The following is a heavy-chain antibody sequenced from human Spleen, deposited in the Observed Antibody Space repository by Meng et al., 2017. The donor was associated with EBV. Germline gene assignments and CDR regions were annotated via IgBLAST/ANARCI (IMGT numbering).Heavy chain of an antibody. CDR2: LSDSGTYM. J-gene: IGHJ4*02. V-gene: IGHV3-21*01. D-gene: IGHD2-2*01. CDR1: GFIFKTYS. CDR3: ARRVGSSFDY. Sequence: EVQLVESGXXLXKPGGXXRLSCAGSGFIFKTYSMNWVRQAPGKGLEWVASLSDSGTYMYYADSVRGRFTISGDYAENSLYLQMNSLTAEDTAVYYCARRVGSSFDYWGQGTLVTVSS.